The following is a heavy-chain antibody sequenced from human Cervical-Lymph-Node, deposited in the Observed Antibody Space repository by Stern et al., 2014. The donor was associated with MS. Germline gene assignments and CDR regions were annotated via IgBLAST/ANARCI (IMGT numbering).Heavy chain of an antibody. J-gene: IGHJ4*02. D-gene: IGHD4-11*01. CDR1: GYTFTRYY. V-gene: IGHV1-46*01. Sequence: VQLGQSGSGVKKPGASVKVSCKALGYTFTRYYLHWVRQAPGKGLEWMGMINPNSGSTSYAQKFQGRVTMTRDTSTSTVYMELSSLRSEDTAMYYCARTYSNYDQFDYWGQGTLVTVSS. CDR2: INPNSGST. CDR3: ARTYSNYDQFDY.